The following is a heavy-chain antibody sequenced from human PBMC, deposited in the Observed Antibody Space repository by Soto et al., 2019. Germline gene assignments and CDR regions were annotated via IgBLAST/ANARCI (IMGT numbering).Heavy chain of an antibody. CDR3: AKRFFGSGSPPGAFDV. Sequence: EVHLLESGGGLVQPGGSLRLSCAASGFTFSNYAMSWVRQAPGKGPEWVSFITSSGNGTYYADSVKGRFTISRDNSKNTLYVQMNNLRAEDTAIYYCAKRFFGSGSPPGAFDVWGQGTMVTVSS. CDR2: ITSSGNGT. V-gene: IGHV3-23*05. D-gene: IGHD3-10*01. CDR1: GFTFSNYA. J-gene: IGHJ3*01.